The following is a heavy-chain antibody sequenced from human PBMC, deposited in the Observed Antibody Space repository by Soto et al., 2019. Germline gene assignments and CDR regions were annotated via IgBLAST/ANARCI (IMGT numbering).Heavy chain of an antibody. Sequence: GESLKISCKASGYSFTTSWIGWVRQMPGKGLEWMGIIFPSDSDTRYSPSFQGQVTISVDKSISTAYPQWSSLKASDTAMYYCARRPGSWFDPWGQGTLVTVSS. CDR3: ARRPGSWFDP. CDR2: IFPSDSDT. D-gene: IGHD3-10*01. V-gene: IGHV5-51*03. J-gene: IGHJ5*02. CDR1: GYSFTTSW.